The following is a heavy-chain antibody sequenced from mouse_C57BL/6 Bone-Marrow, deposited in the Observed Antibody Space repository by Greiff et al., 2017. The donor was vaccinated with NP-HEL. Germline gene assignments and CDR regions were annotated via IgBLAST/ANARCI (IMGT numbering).Heavy chain of an antibody. CDR1: GYTFTSYW. Sequence: VKLQESGAELAKPGASVKLSCKASGYTFTSYWMHWVKQRPGQGLEWIGYINPSSGYTKYNQKFKDKATVTADKSSSTAYMQLSSLTYEDSAVYYCAREKYGSSYPPWCAYWGQGTLVTVSA. V-gene: IGHV1-7*01. D-gene: IGHD1-1*01. CDR3: AREKYGSSYPPWCAY. J-gene: IGHJ3*01. CDR2: INPSSGYT.